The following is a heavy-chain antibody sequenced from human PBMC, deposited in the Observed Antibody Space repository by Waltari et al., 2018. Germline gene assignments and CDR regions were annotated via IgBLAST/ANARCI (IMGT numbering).Heavy chain of an antibody. Sequence: QLQLQESGPGLVKPSETLSLTCTVSGGSISSSSYYWGWIRQPPGKGLEWIGSIYYMGTTYYTPSLKSRVTISVDTSKNQFSLKLSSVTAADTAVYYCARAPKTAAAGLDYWGQGTLVTVSS. CDR3: ARAPKTAAAGLDY. CDR2: IYYMGTT. J-gene: IGHJ4*02. V-gene: IGHV4-39*07. CDR1: GGSISSSSYY. D-gene: IGHD6-13*01.